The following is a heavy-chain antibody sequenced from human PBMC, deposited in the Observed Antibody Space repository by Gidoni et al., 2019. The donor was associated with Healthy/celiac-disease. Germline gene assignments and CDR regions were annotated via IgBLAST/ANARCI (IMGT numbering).Heavy chain of an antibody. CDR3: ARDLGGSVGGFDP. J-gene: IGHJ5*02. CDR2: ISSSSSYI. CDR1: GFTFSSYS. V-gene: IGHV3-21*01. D-gene: IGHD3-16*01. Sequence: EVQLVESGGGLVKPGGSLRLSCAASGFTFSSYSMNWVRQAPGKGLEWVSSISSSSSYIYYADSVKGRFTISRDNAKNSLYLQMNSLRAEDTAVYYCARDLGGSVGGFDPWGQGTLVTVSS.